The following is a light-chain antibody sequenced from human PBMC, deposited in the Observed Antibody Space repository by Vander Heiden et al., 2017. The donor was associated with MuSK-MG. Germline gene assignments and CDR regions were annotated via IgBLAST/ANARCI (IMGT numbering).Light chain of an antibody. CDR2: GGS. V-gene: IGKV2-28*01. CDR1: QSLLHSTGYNS. J-gene: IGKJ5*01. Sequence: DIVMTQSPLSLPVTPGEPASISCRSRQSLLHSTGYNSLDWYRQKRGKSQQVLIYGGSKRAHGVPDRVSGSGSGTDFTLKISRVEAEDVGVYYCMQALQTHTFGQGTLMEIK. CDR3: MQALQTHT.